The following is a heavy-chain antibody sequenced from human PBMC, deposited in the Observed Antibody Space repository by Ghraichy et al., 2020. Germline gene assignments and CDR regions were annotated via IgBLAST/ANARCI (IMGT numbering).Heavy chain of an antibody. J-gene: IGHJ5*02. CDR2: IYSGGST. D-gene: IGHD2-2*01. CDR3: ARDCSSTSCHHHT. V-gene: IGHV3-66*02. CDR1: GFTVSSNY. Sequence: GGSLRLSCAASGFTVSSNYMSWVRQAPGKGLEWVSVIYSGGSTYYADSVKGRFTISRDNSKNTLYLQMNSLRAEDTAVYYCARDCSSTSCHHHTWGQGTLVTVSS.